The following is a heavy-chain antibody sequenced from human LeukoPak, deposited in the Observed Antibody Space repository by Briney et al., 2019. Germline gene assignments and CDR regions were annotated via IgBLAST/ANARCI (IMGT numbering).Heavy chain of an antibody. CDR1: GITFSNAC. J-gene: IGHJ4*02. D-gene: IGHD4-11*01. CDR2: IRSDGSST. V-gene: IGHV3-74*01. CDR3: ARDDYNRH. Sequence: GSLRLSCAASGITFSNACMSWVRQAPGKGLVWVSRIRSDGSSTTYADSVKGRFTISRDNTKNTLYLQMNSLRADDTAVYYCARDDYNRHWGQGTLVTVSP.